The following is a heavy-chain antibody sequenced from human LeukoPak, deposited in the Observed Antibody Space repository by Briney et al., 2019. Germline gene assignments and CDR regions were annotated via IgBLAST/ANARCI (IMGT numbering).Heavy chain of an antibody. J-gene: IGHJ4*02. Sequence: SETLSLTCTVSGGSISSGSYYWSWIRQPAGKGLEWIARIYTSGSTNYNPSLKSRVTISVDTSKNQFSLKLSSVTAADTAVYYCARALYGSGSSYFDYWGQGTLVTVSS. V-gene: IGHV4-61*02. CDR1: GGSISSGSYY. D-gene: IGHD3-10*01. CDR3: ARALYGSGSSYFDY. CDR2: IYTSGST.